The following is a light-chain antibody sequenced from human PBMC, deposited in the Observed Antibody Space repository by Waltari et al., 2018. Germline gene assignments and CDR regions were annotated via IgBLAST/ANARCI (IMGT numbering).Light chain of an antibody. Sequence: DIQMNQSTSSLSASVGERVTITCRESQSINWYLNWYQKKPGKAPNLLSYTASTWQSGVPSRFSGSGSGTDFTLTISSLQPEDFATYYCQQSYTTPRTFGQGTRVDIK. CDR2: TAS. CDR1: QSINWY. CDR3: QQSYTTPRT. V-gene: IGKV1-39*01. J-gene: IGKJ1*01.